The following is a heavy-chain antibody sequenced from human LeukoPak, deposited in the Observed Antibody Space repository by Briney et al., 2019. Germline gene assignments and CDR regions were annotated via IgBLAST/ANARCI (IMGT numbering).Heavy chain of an antibody. V-gene: IGHV3-23*01. D-gene: IGHD3-9*01. Sequence: PGGTLRLSCAASGFIFSNYAMNWVRQAPGKGLEWVSAISGSGGRTYYADSVKGRFTISRDNSKNTLYLQMNSLRAEDTAVYYCAKDSQNSELRYFHPNWFDPWGQGTLVTVSS. J-gene: IGHJ5*02. CDR3: AKDSQNSELRYFHPNWFDP. CDR1: GFIFSNYA. CDR2: ISGSGGRT.